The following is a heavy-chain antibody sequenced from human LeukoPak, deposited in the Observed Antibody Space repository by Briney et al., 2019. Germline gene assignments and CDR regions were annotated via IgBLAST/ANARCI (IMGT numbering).Heavy chain of an antibody. CDR2: ISGSGGRT. CDR3: AKALKVIRYFDWCETTFDAFDI. J-gene: IGHJ3*02. Sequence: GGSLRLSCAASGLNFHSYAMSSVRQAPGKGLEWVSAISGSGGRTYYADSVKGRFTISRDNSKNTLYLQMNSLRAEDTAVYYCAKALKVIRYFDWCETTFDAFDIWGQGTMVTVSS. CDR1: GLNFHSYA. D-gene: IGHD3-9*01. V-gene: IGHV3-23*01.